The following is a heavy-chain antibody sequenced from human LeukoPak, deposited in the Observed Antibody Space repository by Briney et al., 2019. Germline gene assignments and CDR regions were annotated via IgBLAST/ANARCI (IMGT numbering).Heavy chain of an antibody. CDR1: GGAINTYY. CDR3: VRYFNDVCALDV. J-gene: IGHJ6*02. V-gene: IGHV4-59*08. CDR2: VYYTGTT. Sequence: LETPSPPFPVSGGAINTYYWTWIRPPPGEELEWIGYVYYTGTTNYNPSLKSRVTISVDTSKNQFSLRLDSVTAADTAVYYCVRYFNDVCALDVWGQGATVTVSS. D-gene: IGHD3-9*01.